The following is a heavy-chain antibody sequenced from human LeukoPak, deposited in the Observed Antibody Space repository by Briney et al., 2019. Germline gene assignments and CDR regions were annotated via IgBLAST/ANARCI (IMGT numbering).Heavy chain of an antibody. CDR1: GYTFTGYY. Sequence: ASVKVSCKAPGYTFTGYYMHWVRQAPGQGLEWMGWINPNSGGTNYAQKFQGRVTMTRDTSISTAYMELSRLRSDDTAVYYCATVSKYDKIAAAGYFDYWGQGTLATVSS. D-gene: IGHD6-13*01. CDR2: INPNSGGT. J-gene: IGHJ4*02. CDR3: ATVSKYDKIAAAGYFDY. V-gene: IGHV1-2*02.